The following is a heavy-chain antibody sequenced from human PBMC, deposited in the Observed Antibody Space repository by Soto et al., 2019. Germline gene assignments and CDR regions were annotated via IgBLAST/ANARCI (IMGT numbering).Heavy chain of an antibody. CDR2: ISANSGDT. J-gene: IGHJ6*03. CDR3: ARMVRGSNIDYYHYIDV. D-gene: IGHD3-10*01. V-gene: IGHV1-18*01. Sequence: QVQLVQSGAEVKKPGASVKVSCKASGYSFTSHGISWVRQAPGQGLEWMGWISANSGDTNYAQKLQGRVTVTTDTSTSTASLELRSLRSEDTAVYSCARMVRGSNIDYYHYIDVWGKGTTVTVSS. CDR1: GYSFTSHG.